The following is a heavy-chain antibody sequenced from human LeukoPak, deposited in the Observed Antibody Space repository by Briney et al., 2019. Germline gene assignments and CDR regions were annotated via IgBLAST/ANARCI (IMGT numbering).Heavy chain of an antibody. J-gene: IGHJ4*02. D-gene: IGHD3-16*02. CDR2: ISSSGSTI. V-gene: IGHV3-48*03. CDR3: ASGVVNDYVWGSYRSFDY. Sequence: PGGSLRLSCAASGFTFSSYEMNWVRQAPGKGLEWVSYISSSGSTIYYADSVKGRFTLSRDNAKHSLYLQMNSLRAEDTAVYYCASGVVNDYVWGSYRSFDYWGQGTLVTVSS. CDR1: GFTFSSYE.